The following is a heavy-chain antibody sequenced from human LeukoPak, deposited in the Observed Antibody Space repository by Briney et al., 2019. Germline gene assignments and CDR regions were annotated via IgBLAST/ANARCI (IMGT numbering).Heavy chain of an antibody. CDR1: GGSISSYY. CDR2: IDTSGST. CDR3: ARHDRRRAFDI. V-gene: IGHV4-4*09. Sequence: SETLSLTCTVSGGSISSYYWSWIRQPPGKGLEWIGYIDTSGSTSYNPSLKSRVTISVDTSKNQFSLKLSSVTAADTAVYYCARHDRRRAFDIWGQGTMVTVSS. J-gene: IGHJ3*02.